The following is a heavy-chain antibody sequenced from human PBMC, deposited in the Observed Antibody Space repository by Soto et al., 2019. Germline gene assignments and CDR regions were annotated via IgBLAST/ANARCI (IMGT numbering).Heavy chain of an antibody. V-gene: IGHV4-59*01. Sequence: SDTLPVTCTVSGGSISNDYWNWILQSPGKGLEWIGYIYSSGSTHYNPSLQNRVTISIDTSKNQVSLKVNSVTAADTAVYYCARDHPHSYGVYYFDYWGQGTPVTVS. CDR3: ARDHPHSYGVYYFDY. J-gene: IGHJ4*02. CDR2: IYSSGST. CDR1: GGSISNDY. D-gene: IGHD5-18*01.